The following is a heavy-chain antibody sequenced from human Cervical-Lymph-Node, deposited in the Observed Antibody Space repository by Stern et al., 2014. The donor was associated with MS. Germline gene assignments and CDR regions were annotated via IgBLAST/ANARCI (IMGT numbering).Heavy chain of an antibody. D-gene: IGHD4-17*01. J-gene: IGHJ3*02. Sequence: QVQLQESGSGLVKPSQTLSLTCAVSGGSISSGGYSWSWIRQPPGKGLEWIGYIYHSGSTYYNPSLTGRVTISVDRSKNQFSLKLSSVTAADTAVYYCARSSTVTPNAFDIWGQGTMVTVSS. CDR3: ARSSTVTPNAFDI. CDR1: GGSISSGGYS. CDR2: IYHSGST. V-gene: IGHV4-30-2*01.